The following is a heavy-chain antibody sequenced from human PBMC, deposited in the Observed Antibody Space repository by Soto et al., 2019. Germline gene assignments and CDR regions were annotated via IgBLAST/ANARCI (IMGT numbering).Heavy chain of an antibody. D-gene: IGHD1-7*01. CDR2: IYWDDDK. CDR1: GFSLSTSGVG. V-gene: IGHV2-5*02. Sequence: SGPTLVNPTQTLTLTCTFSGFSLSTSGVGVGWIRQPPGKALEWLGIIYWDDDKRYSSSLNGRLTITKDTSKNQVVLTMTNMNPVDTATYYCAHKSEDHSQTTFDIWAQGTMVTVSS. J-gene: IGHJ3*02. CDR3: AHKSEDHSQTTFDI.